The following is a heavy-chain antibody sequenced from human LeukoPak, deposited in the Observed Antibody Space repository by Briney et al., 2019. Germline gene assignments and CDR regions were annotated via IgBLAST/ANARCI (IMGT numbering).Heavy chain of an antibody. D-gene: IGHD6-19*01. CDR2: INHSGST. V-gene: IGHV4-34*01. CDR1: GGSFSGYY. Sequence: SETLSLTCAVYGGSFSGYYWSWTRQPPGKGLEWIGEINHSGSTNYNPSLKSRVTISVDTSKNQFSLKLSSVTAADTAVYYCARPWLVDAFDIWGQGTMVTVSS. CDR3: ARPWLVDAFDI. J-gene: IGHJ3*02.